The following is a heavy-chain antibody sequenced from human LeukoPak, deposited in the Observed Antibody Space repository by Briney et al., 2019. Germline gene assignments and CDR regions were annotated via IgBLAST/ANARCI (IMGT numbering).Heavy chain of an antibody. CDR1: GYNFTPYW. CDR3: ARVWKQGTTKLANRWFDP. V-gene: IGHV5-51*01. CDR2: TFAGYSFS. D-gene: IGHD6-13*01. Sequence: GESLKISCQSSGYNFTPYWIAWVRQMPGRGLEWMGITFAGYSFSIYSPSFEGQVTMSVDKSISTAYLQWSSLKASDTAIYYCARVWKQGTTKLANRWFDPWGQGTLVTVSS. J-gene: IGHJ5*02.